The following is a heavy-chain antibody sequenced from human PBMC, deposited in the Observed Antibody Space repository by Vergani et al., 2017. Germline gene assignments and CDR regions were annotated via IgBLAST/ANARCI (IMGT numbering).Heavy chain of an antibody. J-gene: IGHJ4*02. D-gene: IGHD5-24*01. CDR1: GFTFSSHA. V-gene: IGHV3-23*01. CDR3: GGGSDNYN. CDR2: IKNTGDST. Sequence: EVQLLESGGGLVQPGGSRRLSCAGAGFTFSSHAMSWVRQGHGQGLEWVSSIKNTGDSTHYADSVKGRFTISRDNSKNTLYLQMNSLRVEDTAVYYCGGGSDNYNWGQGTLVTVSS.